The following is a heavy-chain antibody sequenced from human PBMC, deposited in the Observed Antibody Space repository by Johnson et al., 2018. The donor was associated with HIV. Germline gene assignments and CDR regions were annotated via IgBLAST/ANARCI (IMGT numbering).Heavy chain of an antibody. V-gene: IGHV3-66*03. D-gene: IGHD6-13*01. CDR1: GFTVSDKY. Sequence: VQLVESGGGLIQPGGSLRLSCAASGFTVSDKYISWVRQAPGKGLEWVSVISGNGGTTYYADSVKGRLTISRDNSKNTLYLQMHSLRAEDTAVYYCARVEGGSSSNAFDIWGQGTMVTVSS. CDR3: ARVEGGSSSNAFDI. CDR2: ISGNGGTT. J-gene: IGHJ3*02.